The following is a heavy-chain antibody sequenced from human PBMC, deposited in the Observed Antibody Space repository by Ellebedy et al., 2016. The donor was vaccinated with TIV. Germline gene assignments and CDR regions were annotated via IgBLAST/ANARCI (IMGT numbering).Heavy chain of an antibody. CDR2: IYHSGNT. J-gene: IGHJ6*02. D-gene: IGHD3-22*01. CDR3: AVDSSGYYSNGMDV. CDR1: GGSISSGDYY. V-gene: IGHV4-30-4*01. Sequence: SETLSLTXTVSGGSISSGDYYWTWIRQPPGKGLEWIGNIYHSGNTNYNPSLKSRVTISVDTSKNQFSLNLSSVTAADTAVYYCAVDSSGYYSNGMDVWGQGTTVTVSS.